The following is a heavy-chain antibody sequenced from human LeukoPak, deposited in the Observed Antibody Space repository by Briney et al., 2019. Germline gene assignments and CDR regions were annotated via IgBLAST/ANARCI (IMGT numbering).Heavy chain of an antibody. J-gene: IGHJ4*02. CDR2: ISSDGSIK. V-gene: IGHV3-30-3*01. Sequence: RAGRSLRLSCAASGFTFSSYAIHWVRQAPGKGLEWVAIISSDGSIKYYADSVKGRFTISRDNSKNTLYLQMNSLRAEDTALYYCARHDYGGNAFDYWGQGTLVTVSS. D-gene: IGHD4-17*01. CDR3: ARHDYGGNAFDY. CDR1: GFTFSSYA.